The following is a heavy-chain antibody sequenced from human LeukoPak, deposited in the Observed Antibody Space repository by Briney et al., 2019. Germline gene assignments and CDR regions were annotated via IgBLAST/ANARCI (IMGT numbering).Heavy chain of an antibody. CDR1: GGTFSSYA. Sequence: ASVKVSCKASGGTFSSYAISWVRQAPGQGLEWMGRINPNSGGTNYAQKFQGRVTMTRDTSISTAYMELSRLRSDDTAVYYCASGYYGSDPFFDYWGQGTLVTVSS. V-gene: IGHV1-2*06. CDR2: INPNSGGT. J-gene: IGHJ4*02. CDR3: ASGYYGSDPFFDY. D-gene: IGHD3-10*01.